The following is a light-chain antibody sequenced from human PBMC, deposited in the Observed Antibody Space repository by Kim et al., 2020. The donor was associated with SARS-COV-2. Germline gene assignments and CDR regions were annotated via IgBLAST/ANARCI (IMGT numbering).Light chain of an antibody. Sequence: EIVLTQSPGTLSLSPGERATLSCRASQSVSSSYLAWYQQKPGQAPRLLIYGASSRATGIPDRFSGSGSGTDFTLTISRLEPEDFAVYYCQQYGSSPMYTFGQGTKLEN. J-gene: IGKJ2*01. V-gene: IGKV3-20*01. CDR2: GAS. CDR1: QSVSSSY. CDR3: QQYGSSPMYT.